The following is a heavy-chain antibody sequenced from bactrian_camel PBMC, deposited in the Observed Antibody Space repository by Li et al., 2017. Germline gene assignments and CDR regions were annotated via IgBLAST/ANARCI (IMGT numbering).Heavy chain of an antibody. Sequence: VQLVESGGGSVQAGGSLRLSCEASRPQPQDTASLYTFDSACMGWFRQAPGKGLEWVSAINSGGGSTYYADSVKGRFTISRDNAKNTLYLQLNGLKAEDTAQYYCAKDYVDGLGIEYWGQGTQVTVS. CDR2: INSGGGST. CDR1: RPQPQDTASLYTFDSAC. D-gene: IGHD5*01. J-gene: IGHJ4*01. V-gene: IGHV3S1*01. CDR3: AKDYVDGLGIEY.